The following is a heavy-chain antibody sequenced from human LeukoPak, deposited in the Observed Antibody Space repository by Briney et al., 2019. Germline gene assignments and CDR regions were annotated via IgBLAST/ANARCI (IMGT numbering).Heavy chain of an antibody. CDR3: ARDSSGWYGVTGPRHFDY. V-gene: IGHV1-18*01. Sequence: ASVKVSCKASGYTFTSYGISWVRQAPGQGLEWMGWISANNGNTNYAQNLQGRVTMTMDTSTSTAYMELRSLRPDDTAVYYCARDSSGWYGVTGPRHFDYWAREPWSPSLQ. CDR1: GYTFTSYG. J-gene: IGHJ4*02. CDR2: ISANNGNT. D-gene: IGHD6-19*01.